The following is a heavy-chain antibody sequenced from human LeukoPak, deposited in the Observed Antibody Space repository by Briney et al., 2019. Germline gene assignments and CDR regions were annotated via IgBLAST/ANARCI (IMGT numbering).Heavy chain of an antibody. D-gene: IGHD2-15*01. CDR3: ARDRCSGGSCYSVGPWFDP. Sequence: SETLSLTCAVYGGSFSGYYWSWIRQPPGKGLEWIGEINHSGSTNYNPSLKSRVTISVDTSKNRFSLKLSSVTAADTAVYYCARDRCSGGSCYSVGPWFDPWGQGTLVTVSS. CDR2: INHSGST. J-gene: IGHJ5*02. CDR1: GGSFSGYY. V-gene: IGHV4-34*01.